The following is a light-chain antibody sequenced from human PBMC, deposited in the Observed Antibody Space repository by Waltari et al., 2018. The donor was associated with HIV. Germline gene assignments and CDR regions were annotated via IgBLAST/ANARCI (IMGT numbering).Light chain of an antibody. V-gene: IGKV2-28*01. CDR3: MQALQTPRT. Sequence: EIVMTQSSLSLPVTPGEPASISCSSSQSLLYSNGYNYLDWYLQKPGQSPQLLIYLGYNRASGVPDRFSGSGSGTDFTLRISSVEAEDVGVYYCMQALQTPRTFGQGTKVEIK. J-gene: IGKJ1*01. CDR1: QSLLYSNGYNY. CDR2: LGY.